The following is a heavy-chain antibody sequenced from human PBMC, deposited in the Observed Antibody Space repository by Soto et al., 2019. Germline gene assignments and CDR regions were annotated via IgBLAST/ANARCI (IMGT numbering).Heavy chain of an antibody. J-gene: IGHJ4*02. V-gene: IGHV3-33*01. CDR1: GFTFSSYG. D-gene: IGHD3-9*01. Sequence: PGGSLRLSCAASGFTFSSYGMHLVRQAPGKGLEWVTVIWSDGNNKYYADSVKGRFTISRDNSKKTLYLQMNSLRAEDTAVYYCARVFDTYYFDSWGQGNMVTVSS. CDR2: IWSDGNNK. CDR3: ARVFDTYYFDS.